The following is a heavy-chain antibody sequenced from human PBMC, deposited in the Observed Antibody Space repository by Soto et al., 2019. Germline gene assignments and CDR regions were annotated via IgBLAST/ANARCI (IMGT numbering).Heavy chain of an antibody. CDR2: ISSSSSYI. CDR3: ARGPLTDAFDI. D-gene: IGHD7-27*01. Sequence: EVQLVESGGGLVKPGGSLRLSCAASGFTFSSYSMNWVRQAPGKGLEWVSSISSSSSYIYYADSVKGRFTISRDNAKNSLYLQINSLRAEDTAVYYCARGPLTDAFDIWGQGTMVTVSS. J-gene: IGHJ3*02. V-gene: IGHV3-21*01. CDR1: GFTFSSYS.